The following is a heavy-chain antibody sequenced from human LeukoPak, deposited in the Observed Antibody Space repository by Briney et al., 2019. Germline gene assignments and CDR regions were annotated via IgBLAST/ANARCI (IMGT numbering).Heavy chain of an antibody. D-gene: IGHD3-10*01. CDR2: ISGSGDST. V-gene: IGHV3-23*01. Sequence: GGSLRLSCAASGFTFSSYAMSWVRQAPGKGLEWVSSISGSGDSTYYADSVKGRFTISRDDSKNTLYLQMNSLRAEDTAVYYCAKDRKVRGVTCFDYWGQGTLVTVS. CDR1: GFTFSSYA. J-gene: IGHJ4*02. CDR3: AKDRKVRGVTCFDY.